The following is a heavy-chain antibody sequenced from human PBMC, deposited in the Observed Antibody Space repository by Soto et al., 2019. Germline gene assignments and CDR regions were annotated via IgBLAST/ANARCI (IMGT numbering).Heavy chain of an antibody. D-gene: IGHD3-10*01. CDR1: GYSFRTYG. Sequence: QVHLVQSEAEVKKPGASVTVSCKTSGYSFRTYGITWVRQAPGQGLEWMGWISADIVNPIYAQKVQGRVIMTTDTSTSTDYMELRSLRFDDTAVYYCAREDRGQEYWGQGTLVIVSS. CDR2: ISADIVNP. J-gene: IGHJ4*02. V-gene: IGHV1-18*04. CDR3: AREDRGQEY.